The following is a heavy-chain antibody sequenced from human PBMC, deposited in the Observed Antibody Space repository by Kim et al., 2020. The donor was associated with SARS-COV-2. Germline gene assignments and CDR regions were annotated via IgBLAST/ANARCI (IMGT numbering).Heavy chain of an antibody. CDR2: IWYDGSNK. V-gene: IGHV3-33*01. CDR1: GFTFSSYD. Sequence: GGSLRLSCAASGFTFSSYDMHWVRQAPGKGLEWVAVIWYDGSNKYYADSVKGRFTISRDNSKNTLYLQMNSLRAEDTAVYYCAREDYGGYYFDSWGQGTLVTVSP. J-gene: IGHJ4*02. D-gene: IGHD4-17*01. CDR3: AREDYGGYYFDS.